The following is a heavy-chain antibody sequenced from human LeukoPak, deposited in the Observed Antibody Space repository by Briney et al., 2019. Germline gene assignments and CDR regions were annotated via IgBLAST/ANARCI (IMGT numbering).Heavy chain of an antibody. CDR1: GGSISSGDYY. D-gene: IGHD1-7*01. CDR3: ARLGLELQTFDY. V-gene: IGHV4-30-4*01. J-gene: IGHJ4*02. Sequence: SETLSLTCTVSGGSISSGDYYWNWIRQPPGKGLEWIGYIYYSGSTSYNPSLKSRVTISMGTSKNQFSLKLSSVTAADTAVYYCARLGLELQTFDYWGQGTLVTVSS. CDR2: IYYSGST.